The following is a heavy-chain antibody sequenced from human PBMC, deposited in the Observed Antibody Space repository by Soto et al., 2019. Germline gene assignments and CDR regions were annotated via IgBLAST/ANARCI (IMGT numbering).Heavy chain of an antibody. CDR1: GGTFSSYV. CDR3: ARDRAPNHAAVAMAH. J-gene: IGHJ4*02. V-gene: IGHV1-69*04. CDR2: IIPMFGIT. Sequence: QVQLVPSWAEVKKPGSSVKVSCKASGGTFSSYVMTWVRQAPGQGLEWMGRIIPMFGITDYAPKFQGSVTITADKYTTTAYMELRSLRSENTAMYYRARDRAPNHAAVAMAHWGQGTLVTVSS. D-gene: IGHD2-2*01.